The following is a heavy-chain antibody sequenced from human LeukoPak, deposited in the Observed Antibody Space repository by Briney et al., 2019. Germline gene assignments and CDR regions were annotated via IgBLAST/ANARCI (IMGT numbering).Heavy chain of an antibody. D-gene: IGHD1-26*01. Sequence: GGSLRLSCEASGFTFRNCEMSWVRQAPGKGLEWVSGIHGYSGETSYAQSVKGRFTISRDNSKNTLYLQMNSLRAEDTALYYCAKRLTSLGPTNDYWGQGTRVTVSS. CDR1: GFTFRNCE. CDR3: AKRLTSLGPTNDY. CDR2: IHGYSGET. V-gene: IGHV3-23*01. J-gene: IGHJ4*02.